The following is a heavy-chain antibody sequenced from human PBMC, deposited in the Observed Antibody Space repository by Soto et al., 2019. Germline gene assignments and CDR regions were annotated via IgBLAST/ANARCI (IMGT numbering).Heavy chain of an antibody. CDR2: IIPIFGTA. Sequence: QVQLVQSGAEVKKPGSSVKVSCKASGGTFSSYAISWVRQAPGQGLEWMGGIIPIFGTANYAQKFQGRVTITADKSTSTAYMELSSLRSEDTAVYYCAREVPDSSSSGDYYYGMDVWGQGTTVTVSS. J-gene: IGHJ6*02. CDR3: AREVPDSSSSGDYYYGMDV. CDR1: GGTFSSYA. D-gene: IGHD6-6*01. V-gene: IGHV1-69*06.